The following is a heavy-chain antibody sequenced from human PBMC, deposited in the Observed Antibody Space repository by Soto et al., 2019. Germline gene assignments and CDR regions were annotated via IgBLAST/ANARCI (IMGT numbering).Heavy chain of an antibody. D-gene: IGHD6-19*01. CDR2: IIPIFGTA. J-gene: IGHJ4*02. CDR1: GGTFSSYA. Sequence: QVQLVQSGAEVKKPGSSVKVSCKASGGTFSSYAISWVRQAPGQGLEWMGGIIPIFGTANYAQKFQGRVTITADESTSTAYMELSSLRSEDTAVYYCASELAVAGTIVPDYWGQGTLVTVSS. CDR3: ASELAVAGTIVPDY. V-gene: IGHV1-69*12.